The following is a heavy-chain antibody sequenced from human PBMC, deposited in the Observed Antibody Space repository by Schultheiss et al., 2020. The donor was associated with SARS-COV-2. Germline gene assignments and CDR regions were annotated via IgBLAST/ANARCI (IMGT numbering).Heavy chain of an antibody. D-gene: IGHD6-13*01. V-gene: IGHV3-23*01. J-gene: IGHJ4*02. Sequence: GGSLRLSCAASGFTFSSYAMSWVRQAPGKGLEWVSAISGSGSTIYYAVSVKGRFTISRDNSKNTLYLQMNSLRAEDTAVYYCAREHDRSSCFDYWGQGTLVTVSS. CDR2: ISGSGSTI. CDR1: GFTFSSYA. CDR3: AREHDRSSCFDY.